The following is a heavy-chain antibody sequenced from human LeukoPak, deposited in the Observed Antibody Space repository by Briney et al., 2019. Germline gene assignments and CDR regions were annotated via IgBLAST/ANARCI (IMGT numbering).Heavy chain of an antibody. Sequence: ASVKVSCKASGYSFTGYYMHWVRQAPGQGLEWMGWISAYNGNTNYAQKLQGRVTMTTDTSTSTAYMELRSLRSDDTAVYYCARDSLYIVVVPAAPFDPWGQGTLVTVSS. CDR1: GYSFTGYY. CDR2: ISAYNGNT. D-gene: IGHD2-2*01. V-gene: IGHV1-18*04. J-gene: IGHJ5*02. CDR3: ARDSLYIVVVPAAPFDP.